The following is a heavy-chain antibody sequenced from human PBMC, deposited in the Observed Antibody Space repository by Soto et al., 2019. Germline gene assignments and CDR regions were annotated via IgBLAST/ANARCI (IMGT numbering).Heavy chain of an antibody. D-gene: IGHD3-16*01. CDR1: GYRFTEFG. J-gene: IGHJ3*02. V-gene: IGHV1-18*01. CDR2: SRADNSHP. Sequence: QVQLLQSGPEVKKPGASVKVSCRAFGYRFTEFGISWVRQAPGQGLAWVGWSRADNSHPNYAKSLQGRVNVTTDTSSNTAYMELTSLTSAATALYYCPRAADRCDVVWGRNEALDIWGQGTVVLVSS. CDR3: PRAADRCDVVWGRNEALDI.